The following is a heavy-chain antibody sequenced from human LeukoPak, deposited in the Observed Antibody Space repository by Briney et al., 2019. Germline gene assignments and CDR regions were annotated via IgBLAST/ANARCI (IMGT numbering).Heavy chain of an antibody. J-gene: IGHJ4*02. CDR1: GFTLSNYA. V-gene: IGHV3-23*01. CDR2: ISAGGGA. CDR3: ANEKYYFDY. Sequence: GGSLRLSCAASGFTLSNYAMSWVRQAAGKGLEWVSTISAGGGAYYADSVKGRFTISRDNSKSTLYLQMNSLRAEDTAVYYRANEKYYFDYWGQGTLVTVSS.